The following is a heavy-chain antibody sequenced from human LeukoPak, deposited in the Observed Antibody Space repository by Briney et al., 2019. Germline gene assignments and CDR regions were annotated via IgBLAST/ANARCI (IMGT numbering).Heavy chain of an antibody. CDR2: IYTSGST. V-gene: IGHV4-4*07. J-gene: IGHJ2*01. D-gene: IGHD1-26*01. CDR3: ARDPLLLWYFDL. Sequence: SETLSLTCTVSGCSISSYYWSWIRQPAGKGLEWIGRIYTSGSTNYNPSLKSRVTISVDKSKNQFSLKLSSVTAADTAVYYCARDPLLLWYFDLWGRGTLVTVSS. CDR1: GCSISSYY.